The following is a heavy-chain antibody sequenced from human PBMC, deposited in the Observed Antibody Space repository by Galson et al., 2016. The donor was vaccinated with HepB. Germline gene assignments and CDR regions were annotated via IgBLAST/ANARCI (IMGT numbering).Heavy chain of an antibody. D-gene: IGHD6-6*01. CDR2: IDWDDDK. Sequence: PALVKPTQTLTLTCTFSGFSLNTSGMCVNWIRRPPGKALEWLALIDWDDDKYYSTSLKTRLTISKDTSKNQVVLTMTNIDPVDTATYYCARTPPGDSSSYYFDYWGQGTLVTVSS. V-gene: IGHV2-70*01. CDR1: GFSLNTSGMC. CDR3: ARTPPGDSSSYYFDY. J-gene: IGHJ4*02.